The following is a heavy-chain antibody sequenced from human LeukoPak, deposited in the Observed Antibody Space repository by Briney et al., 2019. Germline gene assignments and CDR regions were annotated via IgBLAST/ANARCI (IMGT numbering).Heavy chain of an antibody. CDR1: GFIFNKHA. Sequence: GGSLRLSCAASGFIFNKHAMSWVRQAPGKGLDWVSGLSGSGGSTDYADSVKGRFTVSRDNSKNTLFLQMNSLRAEDTAIYYCAKERDYGPADYWGQGTLVTVSS. D-gene: IGHD4/OR15-4a*01. CDR3: AKERDYGPADY. J-gene: IGHJ4*02. CDR2: LSGSGGST. V-gene: IGHV3-23*01.